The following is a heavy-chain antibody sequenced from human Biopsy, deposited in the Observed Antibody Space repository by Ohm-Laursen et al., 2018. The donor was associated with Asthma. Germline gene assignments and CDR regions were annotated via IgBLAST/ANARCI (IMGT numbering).Heavy chain of an antibody. V-gene: IGHV4-39*01. J-gene: IGHJ4*02. CDR2: THYSGST. CDR1: GASIRGSGSY. D-gene: IGHD5-12*01. CDR3: ASPVNRAFGGYEWAAVFDY. Sequence: GTLSLTCPVSGASIRGSGSYWAWIRQAPGKGPEWIGTTHYSGSTFYKPSLRSRVTMSLDTSTNQFSLRLRSVTATDMAVYYCASPVNRAFGGYEWAAVFDYWGQGMLVTVSS.